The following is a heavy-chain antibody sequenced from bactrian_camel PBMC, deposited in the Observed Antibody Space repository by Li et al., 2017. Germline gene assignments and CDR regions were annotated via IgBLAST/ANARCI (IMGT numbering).Heavy chain of an antibody. V-gene: IGHV3S1*01. Sequence: VQLVESGGGSVQAGGTLTLSCATPGLTPSGYCMGWFRQAPGKEREGVAAIFDRTYYTDSVKGRFTISEDDAKKTLFLRMSNLRPEDTAIYYCAALYTGISGCYSTSLAPASFDYWGQGTQVTVS. J-gene: IGHJ4*01. CDR1: GLTPSGYC. D-gene: IGHD2*01. CDR2: IFDRT. CDR3: AALYTGISGCYSTSLAPASFDY.